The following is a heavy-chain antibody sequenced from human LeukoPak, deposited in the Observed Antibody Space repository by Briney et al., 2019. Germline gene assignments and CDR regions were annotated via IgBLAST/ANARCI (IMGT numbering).Heavy chain of an antibody. D-gene: IGHD5-18*01. CDR1: GFSFINYG. Sequence: LPGGSLRLSCAASGFSFINYGMHWVRQAPGKGLEWVAFIRYDGNDRFYADSVRGRFTISRDTSKNTQYLHMNSLRVDDTAVYYCXRRKGRGYSYGGESFDYWGQGTLVTVSS. CDR2: IRYDGNDR. J-gene: IGHJ4*02. V-gene: IGHV3-30*02. CDR3: XRRKGRGYSYGGESFDY.